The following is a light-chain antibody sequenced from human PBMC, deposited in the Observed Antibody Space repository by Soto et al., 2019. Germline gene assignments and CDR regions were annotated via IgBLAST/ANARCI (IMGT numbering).Light chain of an antibody. Sequence: DIVMTQSPDSLAVSLGERATINCASSQSVLFSPNNKNYLAWYQQKPGQPPKLLIYWASIRESGVPHRFSASGSGTDFTLTISSLQAEDVAIYYCQQYLGTPGTFGPGIKVNIK. V-gene: IGKV4-1*01. CDR3: QQYLGTPGT. J-gene: IGKJ3*01. CDR2: WAS. CDR1: QSVLFSPNNKNY.